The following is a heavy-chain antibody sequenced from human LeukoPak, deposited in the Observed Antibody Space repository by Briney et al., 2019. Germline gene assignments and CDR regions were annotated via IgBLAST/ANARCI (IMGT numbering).Heavy chain of an antibody. J-gene: IGHJ1*01. Sequence: GASVKVSCKASGYTFTGYYMRWVRQAPGQGLEWMGWINPNSGGTNYAQKFQGRVTMTRDTSISTAYMELSRLRSDDTAVYYCARGSSGWYAYFQHWGQGTLVTVSS. V-gene: IGHV1-2*02. D-gene: IGHD6-19*01. CDR2: INPNSGGT. CDR1: GYTFTGYY. CDR3: ARGSSGWYAYFQH.